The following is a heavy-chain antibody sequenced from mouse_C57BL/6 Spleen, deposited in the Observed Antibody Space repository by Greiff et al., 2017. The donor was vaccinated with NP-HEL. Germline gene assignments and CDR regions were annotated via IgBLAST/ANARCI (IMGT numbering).Heavy chain of an antibody. CDR3: ARSMIYYGSSTYFDV. CDR2: IHPNSGST. V-gene: IGHV1-64*01. J-gene: IGHJ1*03. Sequence: QVQLQQPGAELVKPGASVKLSCKASGYTFTSYWMHWVKQRPGQGLEWIGMIHPNSGSTNYNEKFKSKATLTVGKSSSTAYMQLSSLTSEDSAVYYCARSMIYYGSSTYFDVWGTGTTVTVSS. D-gene: IGHD1-1*01. CDR1: GYTFTSYW.